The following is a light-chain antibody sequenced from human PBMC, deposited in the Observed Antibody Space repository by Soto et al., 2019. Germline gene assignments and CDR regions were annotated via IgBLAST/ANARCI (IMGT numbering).Light chain of an antibody. CDR3: QQYNSHPIT. CDR1: QGVRSY. CDR2: DAS. V-gene: IGKV3D-15*01. J-gene: IGKJ5*01. Sequence: DIEMTQSPATLSVSPGERATLSCRASQGVRSYLAWYQQTPGQAPRLLIYDASSMATGLPTRFSGGGSGTDFTLTISRLQPEDFAEYYWQQYNSHPITFGQGTRVEIK.